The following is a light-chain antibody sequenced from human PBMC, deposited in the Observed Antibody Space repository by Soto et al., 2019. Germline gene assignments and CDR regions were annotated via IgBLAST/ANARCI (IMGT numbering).Light chain of an antibody. V-gene: IGKV1-5*03. Sequence: DTQMTQSPSTLSASVGDRVTITCRASQSISYYLAWYQQRPGRAPNLLIYKASSLESGVPSRFSGSGSVTEFTLTISSLQPDDFATYYCQQYNSYSPTFGQGTKVEIK. CDR1: QSISYY. CDR2: KAS. CDR3: QQYNSYSPT. J-gene: IGKJ1*01.